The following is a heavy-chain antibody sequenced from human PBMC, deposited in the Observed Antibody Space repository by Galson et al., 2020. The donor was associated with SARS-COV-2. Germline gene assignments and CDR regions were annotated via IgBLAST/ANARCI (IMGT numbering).Heavy chain of an antibody. CDR1: GFIFESYS. CDR2: ITTSSTSG. J-gene: IGHJ6*02. D-gene: IGHD1-26*01. CDR3: ARDLASGTFYYNYGMDV. Sequence: GESLKISCAASGFIFESYSMNWVRQAPGKGLEWVSSITTSSTSGDYADSVKGRFTISRDNAKNSLYLQMNSLRAEDTAVYYCARDLASGTFYYNYGMDVWGQGTTVTVSS. V-gene: IGHV3-21*01.